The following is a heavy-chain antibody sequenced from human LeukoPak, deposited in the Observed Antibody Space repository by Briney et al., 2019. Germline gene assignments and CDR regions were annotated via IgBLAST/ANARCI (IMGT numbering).Heavy chain of an antibody. CDR1: GGSISSYY. D-gene: IGHD3-9*01. CDR2: IYYSGST. J-gene: IGHJ4*02. Sequence: PSETLSLTCTVSGGSISSYYWSWIRQPPGKGLEWIGYIYYSGSTNYNPSLKSRVTISVDTSKNQFSLRLSSMTAADTAVYYCARGYYDILTGNGLDYWGQGTLVTVSS. CDR3: ARGYYDILTGNGLDY. V-gene: IGHV4-59*01.